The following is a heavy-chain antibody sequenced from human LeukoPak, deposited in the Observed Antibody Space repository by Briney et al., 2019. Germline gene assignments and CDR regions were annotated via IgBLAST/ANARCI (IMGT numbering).Heavy chain of an antibody. CDR1: GSTFSSYS. CDR3: ARDDGSYFAFDI. CDR2: ISSSSSYM. D-gene: IGHD1-26*01. V-gene: IGHV3-21*01. J-gene: IGHJ3*02. Sequence: GGSLRLSCAASGSTFSSYSMNWVRQAPGKGLEWVSFISSSSSYMYYADAVKGRFTIARDNAKNSLYLQMNSLRAADTAVYYCARDDGSYFAFDIWGQGTMVTVSS.